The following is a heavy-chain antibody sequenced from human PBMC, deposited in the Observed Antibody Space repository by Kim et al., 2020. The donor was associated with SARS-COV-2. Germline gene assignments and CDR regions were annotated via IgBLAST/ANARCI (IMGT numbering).Heavy chain of an antibody. D-gene: IGHD7-27*01. CDR1: GFIFSHLC. Sequence: GGSLRLSCAASGFIFSHLCMHWVRHAPFDSLEWEADRLFEGHKKYYEDSVTGRVSISRDHAKNTLSLQMNSMRVDDTAVYYCARDDLLGKPGQCDPWGQGTLVIVSS. CDR3: ARDDLLGKPGQCDP. J-gene: IGHJ5*02. V-gene: IGHV3-30*12. CDR2: RLFEGHKK.